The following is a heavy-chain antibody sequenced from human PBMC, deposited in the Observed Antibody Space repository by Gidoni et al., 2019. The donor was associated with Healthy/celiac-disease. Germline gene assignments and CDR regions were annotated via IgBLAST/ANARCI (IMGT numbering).Heavy chain of an antibody. D-gene: IGHD3-10*01. CDR2: IYTSGST. CDR3: ARHDTMVRGVSYDAFDI. J-gene: IGHJ3*02. Sequence: QVQLQESGPGLVKPSQTLSLTCTVSGGSISSGSYYWSWIRQPAGKGLEWIGRIYTSGSTNYNPSLKSRVTISVDTSKNQFSLKLSSVTAADTAVYYCARHDTMVRGVSYDAFDIWGQGTMVTVSS. V-gene: IGHV4-61*02. CDR1: GGSISSGSYY.